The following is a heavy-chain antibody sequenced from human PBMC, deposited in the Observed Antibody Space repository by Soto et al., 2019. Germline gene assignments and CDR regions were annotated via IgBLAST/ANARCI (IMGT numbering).Heavy chain of an antibody. Sequence: QVQLVESGGGVVQPGRSLRLSCAASGFTFSSYGMHWVRQAPGKGLEWVAVIWYDGSNKYYADSVKGRFTISRDNSKNALYLQMNSLRAEDTAVYYWARDRGDCSGGSCYSAAFDIWGQGTMVTVSS. CDR2: IWYDGSNK. J-gene: IGHJ3*02. CDR3: ARDRGDCSGGSCYSAAFDI. CDR1: GFTFSSYG. V-gene: IGHV3-33*01. D-gene: IGHD2-15*01.